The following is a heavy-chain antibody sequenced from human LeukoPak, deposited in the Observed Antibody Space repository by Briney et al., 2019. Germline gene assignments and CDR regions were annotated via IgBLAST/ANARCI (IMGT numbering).Heavy chain of an antibody. Sequence: SSETLSLTCAVYGGSFSGYYWSWIRQPPGKGLEWIGEINHSGSTNYNPSLKCRVTISVDTSKNQFSLKLSSVTAADTAVYYCARGGRGYSYGFLDYWGQGTLVTVSS. D-gene: IGHD5-18*01. J-gene: IGHJ4*02. CDR2: INHSGST. CDR1: GGSFSGYY. CDR3: ARGGRGYSYGFLDY. V-gene: IGHV4-34*01.